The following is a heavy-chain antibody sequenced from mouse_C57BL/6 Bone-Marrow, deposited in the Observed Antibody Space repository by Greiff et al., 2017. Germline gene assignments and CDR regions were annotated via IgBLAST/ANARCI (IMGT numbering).Heavy chain of an antibody. CDR1: GYTFTSYW. V-gene: IGHV1-5*01. D-gene: IGHD1-1*01. J-gene: IGHJ2*01. CDR3: TSYYCSRIGY. Sequence: EVQLQQSGTVLARPGASVKMSCKTSGYTFTSYWMHWVKQRPGQGLEWIGAIYPGNSDTSYNQKFKGKAKLTAVTSASTAYMELSCLTNEDSSVYYYTSYYCSRIGYWGQGTTLTVSS. CDR2: IYPGNSDT.